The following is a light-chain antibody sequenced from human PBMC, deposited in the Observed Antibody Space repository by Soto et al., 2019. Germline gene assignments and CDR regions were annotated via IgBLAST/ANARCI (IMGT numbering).Light chain of an antibody. J-gene: IGLJ3*02. CDR1: SSDVGGYNY. CDR3: SSYTSSNTWV. CDR2: EVS. Sequence: QSALTQPASVSGSPGQSITISCTGTSSDVGGYNYVSWYQQHPGKAPTVMIYEVSNRPSGVSNRFSGSKSGDTASLTISGLQAEDEAHYYCSSYTSSNTWVFGGGTKLTGL. V-gene: IGLV2-14*01.